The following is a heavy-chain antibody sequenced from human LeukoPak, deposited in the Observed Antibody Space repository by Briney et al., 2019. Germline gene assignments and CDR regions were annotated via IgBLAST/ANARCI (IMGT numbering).Heavy chain of an antibody. D-gene: IGHD2-2*01. CDR2: INPNSGGT. Sequence: ASVKVSCKASGYTFTGYYMHWVRQAPGQVLEWMGWINPNSGGTNYAQKFQGRVTMTRDTSISTAYMELSRLRSDDTAVYYCARLYCSSTSCPAPWGQGTLVTVSS. CDR3: ARLYCSSTSCPAP. J-gene: IGHJ5*02. V-gene: IGHV1-2*02. CDR1: GYTFTGYY.